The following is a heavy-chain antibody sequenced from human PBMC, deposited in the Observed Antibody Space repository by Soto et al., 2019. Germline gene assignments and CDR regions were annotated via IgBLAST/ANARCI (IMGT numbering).Heavy chain of an antibody. Sequence: PSETKSHTNTVSDGYISSFYWSWIRQKQGKGLEWIGYIYYSGSTNYNPSLKSRVTISVDTSKNQFSLKLSSVTAADTAVYYCARVSVGYYGSGTYYKSHSYYCGMDVWGQGTTVTVSS. CDR3: ARVSVGYYGSGTYYKSHSYYCGMDV. CDR2: IYYSGST. J-gene: IGHJ6*02. CDR1: DGYISSFY. V-gene: IGHV4-59*01. D-gene: IGHD3-10*01.